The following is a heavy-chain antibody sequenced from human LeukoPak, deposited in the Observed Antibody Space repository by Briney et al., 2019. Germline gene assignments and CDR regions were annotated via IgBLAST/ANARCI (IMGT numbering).Heavy chain of an antibody. CDR1: GNTFTSYD. CDR2: MNPNSGNT. J-gene: IGHJ4*02. V-gene: IGHV1-8*03. D-gene: IGHD1-1*01. Sequence: GASVKVSCKASGNTFTSYDINWVRQATGQGLERMGWMNPNSGNTGYAQKFHGRVTITRNTSISTAYMELSSLRSEDTAVYYCARGATRRLGPARYWGQGTLVTVSS. CDR3: ARGATRRLGPARY.